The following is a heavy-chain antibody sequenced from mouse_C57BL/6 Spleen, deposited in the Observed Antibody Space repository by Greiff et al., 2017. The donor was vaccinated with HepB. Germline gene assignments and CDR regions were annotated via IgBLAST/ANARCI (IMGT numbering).Heavy chain of an antibody. Sequence: QVQLKQPGAELVKPGASVKMSCKASGYTFTSYWITWVKQRPGQGLEWIGDIYPGSGSTNYNEKFKSKATLTVDTSSSTAYMQLSSLTSEDSAVYYCARSPFITTVVVADYWGQGTTLTVSS. CDR3: ARSPFITTVVVADY. D-gene: IGHD1-1*01. V-gene: IGHV1-55*01. CDR2: IYPGSGST. CDR1: GYTFTSYW. J-gene: IGHJ2*01.